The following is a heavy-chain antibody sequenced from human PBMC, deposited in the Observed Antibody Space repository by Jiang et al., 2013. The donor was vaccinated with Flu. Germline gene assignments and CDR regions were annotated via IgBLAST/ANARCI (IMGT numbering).Heavy chain of an antibody. J-gene: IGHJ6*02. D-gene: IGHD2-2*01. CDR3: AKAAYCSSTSCRYYYGMDV. CDR2: GST. Sequence: GSTYYADSVKGRFTISRDNSKNTLYLQMNSLRAEDTAVYYCAKAAYCSSTSCRYYYGMDVWGQGTTVTVSS. V-gene: IGHV3-23*01.